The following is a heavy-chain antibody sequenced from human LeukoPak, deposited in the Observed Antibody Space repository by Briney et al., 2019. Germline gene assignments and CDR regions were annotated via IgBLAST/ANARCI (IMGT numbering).Heavy chain of an antibody. Sequence: PGGSLRLSCAASGFTFSSYWMHWVRQAPGKGLVWVSRINSDGSSTSYADSVKGRFTISRDNAKNTLYLQMNSLRAEDTAVYYCARRIKWTRGMDVWGQGTTVTVSS. CDR3: ARRIKWTRGMDV. CDR2: INSDGSST. V-gene: IGHV3-74*01. J-gene: IGHJ6*02. D-gene: IGHD5-12*01. CDR1: GFTFSSYW.